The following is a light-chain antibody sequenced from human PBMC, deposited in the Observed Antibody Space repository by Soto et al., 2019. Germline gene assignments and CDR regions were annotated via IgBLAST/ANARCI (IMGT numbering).Light chain of an antibody. J-gene: IGLJ1*01. CDR3: CSYAGSSTLWV. V-gene: IGLV2-23*02. CDR2: EVS. CDR1: SSDVGSYNL. Sequence: SVLTQPASVSGSPGQSITISCTGTSSDVGSYNLVSWYQQHPGKAPKLMIYEVSKRPSGVSNRFSGSKSGNTASLTISGLQAEDEADYYCCSYAGSSTLWVFGTGTKVTVL.